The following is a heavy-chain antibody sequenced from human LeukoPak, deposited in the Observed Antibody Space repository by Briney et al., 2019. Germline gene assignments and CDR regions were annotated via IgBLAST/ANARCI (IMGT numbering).Heavy chain of an antibody. Sequence: PVVSLRLSCAASGFTFSSYDMHWVRQATGKGLDGVSAIGTAGDTYYPGSVKGRFTISRENAKNSLYLQMNSLRAGDTDGYLCPRGDRYYYGMDVWGQGTTVTVSS. CDR3: PRGDRYYYGMDV. CDR1: GFTFSSYD. CDR2: IGTAGDT. J-gene: IGHJ6*02. V-gene: IGHV3-13*01.